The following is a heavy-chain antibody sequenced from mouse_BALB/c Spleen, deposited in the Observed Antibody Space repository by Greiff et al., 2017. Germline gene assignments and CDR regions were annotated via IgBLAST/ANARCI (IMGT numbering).Heavy chain of an antibody. CDR2: INPSTGYT. V-gene: IGHV1-7*01. CDR1: GYTFTSYW. J-gene: IGHJ4*01. Sequence: VQLQQSGAELAKPGASVKMSCKASGYTFTSYWMYWVKQRPGQGLEWIGYINPSTGYTEYNQKFKDKATLTADKSSSTAYMQLSSLTSEDSAVYYCARGEYAMDYWGQGTSVTVSS. CDR3: ARGEYAMDY.